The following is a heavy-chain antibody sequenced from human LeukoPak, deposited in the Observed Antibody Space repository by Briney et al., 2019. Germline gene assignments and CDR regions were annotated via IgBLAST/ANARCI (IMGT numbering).Heavy chain of an antibody. J-gene: IGHJ3*02. D-gene: IGHD3/OR15-3a*01. CDR2: IIPIFGTA. Sequence: GASVKVSCKASGGTFSSYAISWVRQSPGQGLEWMGGIIPIFGTANYAQKFQGRVTITTDESTSTAYMELSSLRSEDTAVYYCARGGPGSDFYDVRGGAFDIWGQGTMVTVSS. V-gene: IGHV1-69*05. CDR1: GGTFSSYA. CDR3: ARGGPGSDFYDVRGGAFDI.